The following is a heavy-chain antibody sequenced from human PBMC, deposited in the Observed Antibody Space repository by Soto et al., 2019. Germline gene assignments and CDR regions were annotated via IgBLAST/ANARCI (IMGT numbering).Heavy chain of an antibody. Sequence: GSLRLSCAASGFTFSSYAMSWVRQAPGKGLEWVSGISDSGGSTYYADSVKGRFTISRDNSKNTLYLQMNSLRAEDTAVYYCAEGTYYYGSAPYYFDYWGQGTLVTVSS. J-gene: IGHJ4*02. CDR1: GFTFSSYA. CDR3: AEGTYYYGSAPYYFDY. V-gene: IGHV3-23*01. CDR2: ISDSGGST. D-gene: IGHD3-10*01.